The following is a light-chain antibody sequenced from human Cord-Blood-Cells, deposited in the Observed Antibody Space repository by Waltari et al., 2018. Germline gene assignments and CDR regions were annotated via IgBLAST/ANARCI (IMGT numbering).Light chain of an antibody. CDR3: QQSYSTPPYT. CDR2: AAS. Sequence: DIQMTQSPSSLSASVGDRVTITCRASQSISSYLNWYQQKPGKAPKLLIYAASSLQSGVPSRFSGSGSETYFTLTISSLQPEDFATYYCQQSYSTPPYTFGQGTKLEIK. V-gene: IGKV1-39*01. CDR1: QSISSY. J-gene: IGKJ2*01.